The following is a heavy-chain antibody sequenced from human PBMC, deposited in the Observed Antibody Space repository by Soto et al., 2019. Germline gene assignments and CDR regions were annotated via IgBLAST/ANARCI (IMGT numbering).Heavy chain of an antibody. CDR3: ARDATSSQQRPPRRWFDP. J-gene: IGHJ5*02. CDR2: IYYSGST. Sequence: PSEALSLTCTVSGGSISRGGYYWSWIRQHPGKGLEWIGYIYYSGSTYYNPSLKSRVTISVDTSKNQFSLKLSSVTAADTAVYYCARDATSSQQRPPRRWFDPWGQGTLVTVSS. CDR1: GGSISRGGYY. D-gene: IGHD6-13*01. V-gene: IGHV4-31*03.